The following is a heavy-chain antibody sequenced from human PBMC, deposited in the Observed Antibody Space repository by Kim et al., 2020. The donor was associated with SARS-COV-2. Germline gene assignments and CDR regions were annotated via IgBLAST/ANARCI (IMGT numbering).Heavy chain of an antibody. J-gene: IGHJ5*02. V-gene: IGHV4-34*01. CDR1: GGSFSGYY. D-gene: IGHD6-6*01. CDR2: INHSGST. CDR3: ARNRKGLKQLVRTSWFDP. Sequence: SETLSLTCAVYGGSFSGYYWSWIRQPPGKGLEWIGEINHSGSTNYNPSLKSRVTISVDTSKNQFSLKLSSVTAADTAVYYCARNRKGLKQLVRTSWFDPWGQGTLVTVSS.